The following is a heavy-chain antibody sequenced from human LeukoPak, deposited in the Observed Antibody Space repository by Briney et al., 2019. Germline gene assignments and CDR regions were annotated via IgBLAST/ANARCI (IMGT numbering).Heavy chain of an antibody. CDR1: GFTVSSNS. D-gene: IGHD2-21*02. V-gene: IGHV3-66*01. J-gene: IGHJ4*02. CDR2: LYYGGSA. CDR3: ARVAKDCGGDCFSDY. Sequence: GGSLRLSRAASGFTVSSNSMSWVRQTAGKGLEWVSVLYYGGSAFYADSVQGRLSMSRHLSKNILYLQISNLRAEGSAVYYCARVAKDCGGDCFSDYGGEGTLVSVSS.